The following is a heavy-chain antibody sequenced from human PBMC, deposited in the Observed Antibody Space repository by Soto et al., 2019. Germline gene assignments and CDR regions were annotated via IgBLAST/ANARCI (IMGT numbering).Heavy chain of an antibody. CDR1: GFTFSSYS. V-gene: IGHV3-30-3*01. CDR2: ISYDGSNK. J-gene: IGHJ6*02. CDR3: AREGYDFWSGYPYYYYYGMDV. D-gene: IGHD3-3*01. Sequence: PGGSLRLSCAASGFTFSSYSMHWVRQAPGKGLEWVAVISYDGSNKYYADSVKGRFTISRDNSKNTLYLQMNSLRAEDTAVYYCAREGYDFWSGYPYYYYYGMDVWGQGTTVTVSS.